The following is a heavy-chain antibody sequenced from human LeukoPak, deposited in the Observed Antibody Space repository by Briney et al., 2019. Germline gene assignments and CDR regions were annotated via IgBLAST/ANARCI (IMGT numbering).Heavy chain of an antibody. CDR1: GYTFTRHA. V-gene: IGHV1-3*01. D-gene: IGHD1-26*01. CDR3: ARSPGQVGATYFYGMDV. J-gene: IGHJ6*02. CDR2: INAGNGNT. Sequence: ASVKVSCKASGYTFTRHAMHWVRQAPGQRLEWMGWINAGNGNTKYSQRFQGRVTIIRDTSASTAYMELSSLRSEDTAVYYCARSPGQVGATYFYGMDVWGQGTTVTVSS.